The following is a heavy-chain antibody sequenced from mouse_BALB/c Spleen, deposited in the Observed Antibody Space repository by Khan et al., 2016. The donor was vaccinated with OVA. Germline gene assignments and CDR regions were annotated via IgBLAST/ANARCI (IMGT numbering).Heavy chain of an antibody. Sequence: EVQLQESGPGLVKPSQSLSLTCTVTGYSITSEYTWNWIRQFPGNKLEWMGFISYSGTTSYTPSLKSRLSITRDTSKNQFFLQLNSVTSEDTATYDSARKDYYDYDPFPYWGQGTLVTVSA. CDR1: GYSITSEYT. J-gene: IGHJ3*01. D-gene: IGHD2-4*01. CDR2: ISYSGTT. V-gene: IGHV3-2*02. CDR3: ARKDYYDYDPFPY.